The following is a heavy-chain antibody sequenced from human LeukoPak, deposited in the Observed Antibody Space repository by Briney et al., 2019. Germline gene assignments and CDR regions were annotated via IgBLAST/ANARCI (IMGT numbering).Heavy chain of an antibody. Sequence: SGGFLRLSCAASGFTFSNYAMSWVRQPPGKGLEWVSVISGGGGTTYYADSVKGRFTISRDNSKNTLYLQMNSLRAEDTAVYYCAKDFWSGYYLFDAFDIWGQGTMVTVSS. CDR1: GFTFSNYA. J-gene: IGHJ3*02. D-gene: IGHD3-3*01. CDR2: ISGGGGTT. CDR3: AKDFWSGYYLFDAFDI. V-gene: IGHV3-23*01.